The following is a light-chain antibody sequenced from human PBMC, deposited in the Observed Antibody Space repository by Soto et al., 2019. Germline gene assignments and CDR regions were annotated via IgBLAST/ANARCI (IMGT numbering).Light chain of an antibody. CDR3: QHYHSYPYT. J-gene: IGKJ2*01. V-gene: IGKV1-5*03. Sequence: DIQMTQSPSTLSASVGDRVTITCRASQSIDTWLAWYQQKPGKAPQVLINQASTLESGVPSRFSGSGSGTKFTLTTPSLQRDDFATYFCQHYHSYPYTFGQWTKVDIK. CDR2: QAS. CDR1: QSIDTW.